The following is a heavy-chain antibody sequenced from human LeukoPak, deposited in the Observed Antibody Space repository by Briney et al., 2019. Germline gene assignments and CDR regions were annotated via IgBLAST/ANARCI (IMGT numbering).Heavy chain of an antibody. CDR2: IYHSGST. J-gene: IGHJ4*02. D-gene: IGHD3-22*01. CDR3: ARARTYYYDSSGYLLDYFDY. CDR1: GGSISSSSYY. Sequence: KPSETLSLTCTVSGGSISSSSYYWGWIRQPPGKGLEWIGYIYHSGSTYYNPSLKSRVTISVDRSKNQFSLKLSSVTAADTAVYYCARARTYYYDSSGYLLDYFDYWGQGTLVTVSS. V-gene: IGHV4-39*07.